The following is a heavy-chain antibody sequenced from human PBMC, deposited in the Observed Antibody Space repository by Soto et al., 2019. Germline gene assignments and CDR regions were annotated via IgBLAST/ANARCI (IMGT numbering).Heavy chain of an antibody. CDR1: GGSITSNW. D-gene: IGHD2-21*01. CDR3: ARHIAVSGTRGFDQ. CDR2: IFHTGSA. Sequence: QVQLQESGPGLMKPSGTLSLTCAVSGGSITSNWWSWVRQPPGKGLEWIAEIFHTGSANYNPSLMRRLTISMDKSRNHLSLNLNSVTAADTAVYYCARHIAVSGTRGFDQRGQGTLVTVSS. J-gene: IGHJ4*02. V-gene: IGHV4-4*02.